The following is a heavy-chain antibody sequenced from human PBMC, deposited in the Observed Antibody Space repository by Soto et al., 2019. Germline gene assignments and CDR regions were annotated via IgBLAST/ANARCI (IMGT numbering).Heavy chain of an antibody. Sequence: QLQLQESGSGLVKPSQTLSLTCAVSGGSISSGGYSWSWIRQPPGKGLEWIAYIYHSGSTYYNPSLKTRVTISVDSSKNQCSLKLSSVTAADTAVYSCASVPDYWGQGTLVTVSS. CDR1: GGSISSGGYS. CDR2: IYHSGST. J-gene: IGHJ4*02. CDR3: ASVPDY. D-gene: IGHD6-6*01. V-gene: IGHV4-30-2*01.